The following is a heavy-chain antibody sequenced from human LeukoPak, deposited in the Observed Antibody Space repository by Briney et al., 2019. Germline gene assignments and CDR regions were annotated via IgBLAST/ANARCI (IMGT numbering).Heavy chain of an antibody. CDR3: ARDGNSSSWYRWYFDY. D-gene: IGHD6-13*01. V-gene: IGHV1-69*06. CDR2: IIPIFGTA. CDR1: GGTFSSYA. Sequence: SVKVSCKASGGTFSSYAISWVRQAPGQGLEWMGGIIPIFGTANYTQKFQGRVTITADKSTSTAYMELSSLRSEDTAVYYCARDGNSSSWYRWYFDYWGQGTLVTVSS. J-gene: IGHJ4*02.